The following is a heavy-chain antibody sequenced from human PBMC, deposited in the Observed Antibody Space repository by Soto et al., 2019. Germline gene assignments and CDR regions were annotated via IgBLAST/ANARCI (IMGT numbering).Heavy chain of an antibody. CDR3: VRGYCSGTNRYSEYFQY. CDR2: ISSTSSTI. CDR1: GFTFSHYE. V-gene: IGHV3-48*03. Sequence: GGSLRLSCAASGFTFSHYEMNWVRQAPGRGLEWVSYISSTSSTIYYADSVRGRFTVARDNAENSLYLQMNSLRDDDTAVYYCVRGYCSGTNRYSEYFQYWGQGSQVTVSS. D-gene: IGHD2-15*01. J-gene: IGHJ1*01.